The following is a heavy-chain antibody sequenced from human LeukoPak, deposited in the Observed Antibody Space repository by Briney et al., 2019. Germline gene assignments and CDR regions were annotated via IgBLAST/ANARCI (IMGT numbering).Heavy chain of an antibody. CDR2: IYYSGST. Sequence: SETLSLTCTVSGGSISSYYWSWIGQPPGKGLEWIGYIYYSGSTNYNPSLKSRVTISVDTSKNQFSLKLSSVTAADTAVYYCARLGLWVDFDYWGQGTLVTVSS. CDR3: ARLGLWVDFDY. J-gene: IGHJ4*02. D-gene: IGHD5-18*01. CDR1: GGSISSYY. V-gene: IGHV4-59*08.